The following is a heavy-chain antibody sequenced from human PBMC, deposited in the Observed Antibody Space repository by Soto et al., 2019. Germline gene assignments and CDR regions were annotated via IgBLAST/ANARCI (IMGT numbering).Heavy chain of an antibody. CDR1: GYTFTGYY. CDR2: INPNSGGT. D-gene: IGHD3-10*01. V-gene: IGHV1-2*04. Sequence: QVQLVQSGAEVKKPGASVKVSCKASGYTFTGYYMHWVRQAPGQGLEWMGWINPNSGGTNYAQKFQGWVTMTRDTSISTAYMELSRLRSDDTAVYYCARSLRGFGELFAHDYYYGMDVWGQGTTVTVSS. CDR3: ARSLRGFGELFAHDYYYGMDV. J-gene: IGHJ6*02.